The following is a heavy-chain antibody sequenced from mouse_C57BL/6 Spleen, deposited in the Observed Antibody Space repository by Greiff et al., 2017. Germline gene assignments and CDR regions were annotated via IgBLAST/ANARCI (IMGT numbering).Heavy chain of an antibody. Sequence: QVQLQQPGTELVKPGASVKLSCKASGYTFTSYWMHWVKQRPGQGLEWIGNINPSNGGTNYNEKFKSKATLTVDKSSSTAYMQRSSMRSEDSAVYYCAREGDYYGSSPGYWGQGTSLTVSS. CDR3: AREGDYYGSSPGY. CDR1: GYTFTSYW. V-gene: IGHV1-53*01. CDR2: INPSNGGT. J-gene: IGHJ2*02. D-gene: IGHD1-1*01.